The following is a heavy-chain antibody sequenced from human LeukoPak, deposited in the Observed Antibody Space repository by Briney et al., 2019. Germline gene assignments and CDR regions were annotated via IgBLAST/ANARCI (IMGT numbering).Heavy chain of an antibody. V-gene: IGHV1-69*13. CDR2: IIPIFGTA. CDR1: GGTFSSYA. CDR3: ATDYYGSGSGREYE. Sequence: AASVKVSCKASGGTFSSYAISWVRQAPGQGLEWMGGIIPIFGTANYAQKFQGRVTITADESTSTAYMELCSLRSEDTAVYYCATDYYGSGSGREYEWGQGTLVTVSS. J-gene: IGHJ4*02. D-gene: IGHD3-10*01.